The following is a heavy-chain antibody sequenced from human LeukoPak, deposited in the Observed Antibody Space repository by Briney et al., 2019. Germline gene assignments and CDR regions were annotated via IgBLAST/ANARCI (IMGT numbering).Heavy chain of an antibody. J-gene: IGHJ4*02. CDR1: GFTFSSYA. CDR3: AKRGDGYFYYFDY. D-gene: IGHD5-24*01. V-gene: IGHV3-23*01. CDR2: ISGSGGST. Sequence: GGSLRLSCAASGFTFSSYAMNWVRQAPGKGLEWVSTISGSGGSTYYADSVKGRFTISRDNSKNTLYLQMNSLRAEDTAVYYCAKRGDGYFYYFDYWGQGALVTVSS.